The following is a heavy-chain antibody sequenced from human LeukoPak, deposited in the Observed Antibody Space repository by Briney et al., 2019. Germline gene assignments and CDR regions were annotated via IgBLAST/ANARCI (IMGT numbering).Heavy chain of an antibody. CDR3: AREGITMIVGHWFDP. CDR2: IYSSGST. D-gene: IGHD3-22*01. J-gene: IGHJ5*02. CDR1: GDSISSTSYY. Sequence: PSETLSLTCTVSGDSISSTSYYWSWIRQPAGKGLEWIGRIYSSGSTNYNPSLKSRVTMSLDTSKNQFSLKLSSVTAADTAVYYCAREGITMIVGHWFDPWGQGTLVTVSS. V-gene: IGHV4-61*02.